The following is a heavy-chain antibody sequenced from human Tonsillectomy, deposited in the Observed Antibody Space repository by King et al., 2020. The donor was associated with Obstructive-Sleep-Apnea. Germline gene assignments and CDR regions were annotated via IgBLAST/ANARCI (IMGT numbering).Heavy chain of an antibody. D-gene: IGHD5-12*01. CDR1: GYTFTSYD. CDR2: MNPNGVNT. J-gene: IGHJ4*02. CDR3: AREAYEGGY. Sequence: QLVQSGAEVKKPGASVKVSCKASGYTFTSYDINLVRQDIGQGRELMGWMNPNGVNTGYAQKFQGRVTMTRNTSISTAYMELSSLRSEDTAVYYCAREAYEGGYWGQGTLVTVSS. V-gene: IGHV1-8*01.